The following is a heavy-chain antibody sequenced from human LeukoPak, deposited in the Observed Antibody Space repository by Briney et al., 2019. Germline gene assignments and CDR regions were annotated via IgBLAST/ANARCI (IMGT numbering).Heavy chain of an antibody. D-gene: IGHD1-26*01. CDR1: GFTFSSYS. J-gene: IGHJ4*02. Sequence: GSLRLSCAASGFTFSSYSMNWVRQAPGKGLEWVSYISSSSSTIYYADSVKGRFTISRDNAKNSLYLQMNSLRDEDTAVYYCARDIPAYSGSYPIDYWGQGTLVTVSS. CDR2: ISSSSSTI. CDR3: ARDIPAYSGSYPIDY. V-gene: IGHV3-48*02.